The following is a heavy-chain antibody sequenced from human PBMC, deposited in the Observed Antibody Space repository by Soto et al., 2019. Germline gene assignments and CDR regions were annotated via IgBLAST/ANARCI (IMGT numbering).Heavy chain of an antibody. J-gene: IGHJ4*02. CDR1: GYIFTGYY. CDR3: ASNPGPHY. CDR2: INPNSGVT. V-gene: IGHV1-2*02. Sequence: GPSVKVSCKASGYIFTGYYMHWVRQAPGQGLEWMGWINPNSGVTNYAQKFQGRVTMTRDTSINTAYMELSRLKSDDTAVYYCASNPGPHYWGQGTLVTVSS.